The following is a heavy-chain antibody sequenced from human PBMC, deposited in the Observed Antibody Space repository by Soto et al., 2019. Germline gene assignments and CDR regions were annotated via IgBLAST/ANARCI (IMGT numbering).Heavy chain of an antibody. CDR1: GFTLSSYN. D-gene: IGHD6-13*01. J-gene: IGHJ6*02. CDR3: ARDHGVSTWFVGIYYYFGVDV. V-gene: IGHV3-48*02. Sequence: EVQLVESGGGLVQPGGSLRLSCAASGFTLSSYNMNWVSQAPGKGLEWVSYISGSSDTIYYADSVKGRFTISRDNAKNSMYLQMDSLRDEDTDVYYCARDHGVSTWFVGIYYYFGVDVGGQGTTVTVSS. CDR2: ISGSSDTI.